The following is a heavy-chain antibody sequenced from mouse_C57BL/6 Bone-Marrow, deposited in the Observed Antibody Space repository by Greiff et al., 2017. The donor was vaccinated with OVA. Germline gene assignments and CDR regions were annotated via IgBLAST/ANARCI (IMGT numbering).Heavy chain of an antibody. V-gene: IGHV1-58*01. Sequence: EVQLQQSGAELVRPGSSVKMSCKTSGYTFTSYGINWVKQRPGQGLEWIGYIYIGNGYTEYNAKFKGKATLTSDTSSSTAYMQLSSLTSEDSAIYFCARWKLGRWYFDVWGSGTTVTVSS. CDR1: GYTFTSYG. D-gene: IGHD4-1*01. CDR3: ARWKLGRWYFDV. J-gene: IGHJ1*01. CDR2: IYIGNGYT.